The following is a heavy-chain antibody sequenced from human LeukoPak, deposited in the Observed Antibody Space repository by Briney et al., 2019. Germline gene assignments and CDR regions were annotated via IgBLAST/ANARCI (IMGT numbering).Heavy chain of an antibody. Sequence: PSETLSLTCTVSGGSISSYYWSWIRQPPGKGLEWIGYIYYSGSTNYNPSLKSRVTISVDTYKNQFSLKLSSVTAADTAVYYCAGSSTSWGDYWGQGTLVTVSS. CDR3: AGSSTSWGDY. D-gene: IGHD2-2*01. CDR2: IYYSGST. J-gene: IGHJ4*02. CDR1: GGSISSYY. V-gene: IGHV4-59*01.